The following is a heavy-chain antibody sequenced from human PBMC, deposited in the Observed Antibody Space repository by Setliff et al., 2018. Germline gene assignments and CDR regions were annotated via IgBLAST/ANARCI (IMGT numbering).Heavy chain of an antibody. CDR1: GFTFSDYY. D-gene: IGHD2-2*01. Sequence: PGGSLRLSCAASGFTFSDYYMSWIRQAPGKGLEWVSYISSSSSTIYYADSVKGRFTISRDNAKNSLYLQMNSLRAEDTAVYYCARDQFSVIWDQLLNYFEYWGQGTLVTVSS. CDR3: ARDQFSVIWDQLLNYFEY. V-gene: IGHV3-11*04. J-gene: IGHJ4*02. CDR2: ISSSSSTI.